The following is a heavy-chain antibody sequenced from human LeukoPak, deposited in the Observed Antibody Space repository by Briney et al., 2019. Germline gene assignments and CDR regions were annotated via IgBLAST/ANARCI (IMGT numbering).Heavy chain of an antibody. CDR1: GFTFSSYE. D-gene: IGHD3-9*01. CDR2: ISSSGSTM. Sequence: GGSLRLSCAASGFTFSSYEMNWVRQAPGKGLEWVSYISSSGSTMYYADSVKGRFTISRDNAKNSLYLQMNSLRAEDTAVYYCARDLVVLRYFDWSGDPWGQGTLVTVSS. CDR3: ARDLVVLRYFDWSGDP. J-gene: IGHJ5*02. V-gene: IGHV3-48*03.